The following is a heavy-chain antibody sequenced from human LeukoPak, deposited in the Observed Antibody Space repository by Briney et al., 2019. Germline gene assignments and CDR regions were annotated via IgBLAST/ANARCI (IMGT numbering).Heavy chain of an antibody. Sequence: ASVKVSCKASGYTFTGYYMHWVRQAPGQGLEWMGRINPNSGGTNYAQKFQGRATMTRDTSISTAYMELSRLRSDDTAVYYCAMTGQLRSGYYYYYYMDVWGKGTTVTVSS. J-gene: IGHJ6*03. CDR3: AMTGQLRSGYYYYYYMDV. V-gene: IGHV1-2*06. CDR2: INPNSGGT. D-gene: IGHD5-24*01. CDR1: GYTFTGYY.